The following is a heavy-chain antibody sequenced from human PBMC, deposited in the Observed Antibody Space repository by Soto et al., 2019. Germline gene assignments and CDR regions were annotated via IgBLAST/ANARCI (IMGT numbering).Heavy chain of an antibody. CDR1: GFTFSSYV. CDR3: AKDRVVVVAAYYFDY. CDR2: ISGSGGST. Sequence: EVQLLESGGGLVQPGGSLRLSCAASGFTFSSYVMSWVRQAPGKGLEWVSAISGSGGSTYYADSVKGRFTISRDNSKNTLYLQMNSLRAEDTAVYYCAKDRVVVVAAYYFDYWGQGTLVTVSS. D-gene: IGHD2-15*01. J-gene: IGHJ4*02. V-gene: IGHV3-23*01.